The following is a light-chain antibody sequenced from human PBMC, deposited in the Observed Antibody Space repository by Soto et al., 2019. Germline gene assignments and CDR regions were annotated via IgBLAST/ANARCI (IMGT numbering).Light chain of an antibody. CDR3: QQRFNWPRT. J-gene: IGKJ1*01. Sequence: ESVLTQSPGILSLSPRETATRSCGASQSVSSSQLAWYQQKPGQAPRLLIYGASSRATGIPDRFSGSGSGTDFTLTISRLEPEDFAVYYCQQRFNWPRTFGQGTKVDIK. CDR2: GAS. V-gene: IGKV3D-20*02. CDR1: QSVSSSQ.